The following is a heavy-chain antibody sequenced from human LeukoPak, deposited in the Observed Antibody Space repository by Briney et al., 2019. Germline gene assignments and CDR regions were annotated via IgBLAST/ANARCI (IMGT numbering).Heavy chain of an antibody. CDR3: AKDLTRGEIGIVVRGPVD. Sequence: GGSLRLSCAASGFTFSSYGMHWVRQAPGKGLEWVAVISYDGSNKYYADSVKGRFTISRDNSKNTLYLQMNSLRTEDTAVYYCAKDLTRGEIGIVVRGPVDWGQGTLVTVSS. J-gene: IGHJ4*02. CDR1: GFTFSSYG. V-gene: IGHV3-30*18. CDR2: ISYDGSNK. D-gene: IGHD2-2*01.